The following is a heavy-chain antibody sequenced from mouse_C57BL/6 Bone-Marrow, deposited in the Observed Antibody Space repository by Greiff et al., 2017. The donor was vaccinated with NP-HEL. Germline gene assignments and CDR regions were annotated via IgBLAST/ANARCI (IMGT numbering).Heavy chain of an antibody. V-gene: IGHV1-61*01. J-gene: IGHJ3*01. Sequence: QVQLQQPGAELVRPGSSVKLSCKASGYTFTSYWMDWVKQRPGQGLEWIGNIYPSDSETHYTQKFQDKATLTVDTSSSTAYMQLSRLTSESSAIYDGARGIYYGYYGAYGGRGTRVTVSA. D-gene: IGHD2-3*01. CDR2: IYPSDSET. CDR1: GYTFTSYW. CDR3: ARGIYYGYYGAY.